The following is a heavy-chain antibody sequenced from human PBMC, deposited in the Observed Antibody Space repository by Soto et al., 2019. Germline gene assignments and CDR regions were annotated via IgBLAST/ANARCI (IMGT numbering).Heavy chain of an antibody. CDR1: GGTFSSYA. V-gene: IGHV1-69*13. CDR3: ARGLRYFDWLLSRYYYYGMDV. CDR2: IIPIFGTA. J-gene: IGHJ6*02. Sequence: SVKVSCKASGGTFSSYAISWVRQAPGQGLEWMGGIIPIFGTANYAQKFQGRVTITADESTSTAYMELSSLRSEDTAVYYCARGLRYFDWLLSRYYYYGMDVWGQGTTVTVSS. D-gene: IGHD3-9*01.